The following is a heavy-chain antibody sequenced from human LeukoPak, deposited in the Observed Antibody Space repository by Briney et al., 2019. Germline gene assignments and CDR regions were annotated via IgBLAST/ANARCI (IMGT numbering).Heavy chain of an antibody. CDR2: VYSSGST. J-gene: IGHJ4*02. D-gene: IGHD4-17*01. V-gene: IGHV4-4*07. CDR3: ARDYGENDY. Sequence: PSETLSLTCSVSRDSISNYYWSWIRQPAGKGLEWIGRVYSSGSTNYNPSLKSRVTMSIDTSKNEFSLKLSSVTAADTAVYYCARDYGENDYWGQGTLVTVSS. CDR1: RDSISNYY.